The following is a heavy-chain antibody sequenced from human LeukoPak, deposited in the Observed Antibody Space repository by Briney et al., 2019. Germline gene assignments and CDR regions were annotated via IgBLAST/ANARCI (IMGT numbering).Heavy chain of an antibody. CDR3: ARVGGGGWYDY. Sequence: GRSLRLSCAASGFTFSSYGMHWVRQAPGKGLEWVAVIWYDGSNKYYADSVKGRFTISRDNPKNTLYLQMNSLRAEDTAVYYCARVGGGGWYDYWGQGTLVTVSS. V-gene: IGHV3-33*01. CDR1: GFTFSSYG. CDR2: IWYDGSNK. D-gene: IGHD6-19*01. J-gene: IGHJ4*02.